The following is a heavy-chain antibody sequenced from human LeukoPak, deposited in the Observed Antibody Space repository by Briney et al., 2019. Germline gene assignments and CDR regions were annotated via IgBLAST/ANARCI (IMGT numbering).Heavy chain of an antibody. CDR1: GFTFSSYA. J-gene: IGHJ4*02. D-gene: IGHD2-2*01. CDR3: VKGYCSSTSCYGPPLLDY. Sequence: PGGSLRLSCAASGFTFSSYAMTWVRQAPGKGLEWVSVISGSGGSTYYADSVRGRFTISRDNSKNTLYLQMNSLRAEDTAIYYCVKGYCSSTSCYGPPLLDYWGQGTLVTVSS. V-gene: IGHV3-23*01. CDR2: ISGSGGST.